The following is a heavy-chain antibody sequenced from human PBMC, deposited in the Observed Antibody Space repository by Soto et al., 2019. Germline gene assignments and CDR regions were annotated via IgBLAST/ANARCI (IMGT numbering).Heavy chain of an antibody. CDR1: GFTFSSYG. CDR3: AKEGSDYDILTGSGYYGMDV. D-gene: IGHD3-9*01. V-gene: IGHV3-30*18. Sequence: QVQLVESGGGVVQPGRSLRLSCAASGFTFSSYGMHWVRQAPGKGLEWVAVISYDGCNKYYADSVKGRFTISRDNSKNTLYLQMNRLRAEDTAVYYCAKEGSDYDILTGSGYYGMDVWGQGTTVTVSS. J-gene: IGHJ6*02. CDR2: ISYDGCNK.